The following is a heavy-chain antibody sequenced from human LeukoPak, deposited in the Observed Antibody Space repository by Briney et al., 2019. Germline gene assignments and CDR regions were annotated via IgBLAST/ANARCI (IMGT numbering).Heavy chain of an antibody. CDR2: ISSSSGII. J-gene: IGHJ5*02. V-gene: IGHV3-48*04. CDR3: ATDFNKGFDP. CDR1: GFTFSNYN. Sequence: GGSLRLSCAASGFTFSNYNMNWVRQAPGKGLEWISYISSSSGIIYYADSVKGRFTISRDNAKNSLYLQMDSLRVEDTAVYYCATDFNKGFDPWGQGTLVTVSS. D-gene: IGHD1/OR15-1a*01.